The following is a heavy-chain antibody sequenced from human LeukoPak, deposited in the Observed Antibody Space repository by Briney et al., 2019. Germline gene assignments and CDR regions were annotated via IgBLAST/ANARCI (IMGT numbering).Heavy chain of an antibody. CDR2: IRYDGSNK. V-gene: IGHV3-30*02. CDR1: GFTFSSYG. D-gene: IGHD2-2*01. Sequence: GGFLRLSCAASGFTFSSYGMHWVRQAPGKGLEWVAFIRYDGSNKYYADSVKGRFTISRDNSKNTLYLQMNSLRAEDTAVYYCAKGVVPAAIGYFDYWGQGTLVTVSS. J-gene: IGHJ4*02. CDR3: AKGVVPAAIGYFDY.